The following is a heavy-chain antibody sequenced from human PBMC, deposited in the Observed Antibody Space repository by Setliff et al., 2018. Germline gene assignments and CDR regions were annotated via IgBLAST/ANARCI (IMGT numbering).Heavy chain of an antibody. CDR1: GYTLTELS. J-gene: IGHJ5*02. Sequence: ASVKVSCKVSGYTLTELSMHWVRQAPGKGLEWMGGFDPEDGETIYAQKFQGRVTMTEDTSTDTAYMELSSLRSEDTAVYYCATAGLHGNWFDPWGQGTLVTVSS. CDR2: FDPEDGET. D-gene: IGHD5-18*01. V-gene: IGHV1-24*01. CDR3: ATAGLHGNWFDP.